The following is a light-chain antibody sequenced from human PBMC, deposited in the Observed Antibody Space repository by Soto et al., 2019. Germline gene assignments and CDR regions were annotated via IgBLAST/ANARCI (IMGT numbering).Light chain of an antibody. CDR3: QQRSNWPWT. Sequence: EIVLTQSPATPSLSPGERAPLSRKASQSVSSYLAWYQQKPGQAPRLLIYDASNRATGIPARFSGSGSGTDFTLTISSLEPEDFAVYYCQQRSNWPWTFGQGTKVDIK. CDR1: QSVSSY. CDR2: DAS. V-gene: IGKV3-11*01. J-gene: IGKJ1*01.